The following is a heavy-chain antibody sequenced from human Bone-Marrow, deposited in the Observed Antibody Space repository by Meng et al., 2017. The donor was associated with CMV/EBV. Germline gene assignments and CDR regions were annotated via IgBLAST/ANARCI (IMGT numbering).Heavy chain of an antibody. V-gene: IGHV3-21*01. CDR1: GFTFTDYA. D-gene: IGHD1-1*01. CDR2: INGRGNNT. CDR3: ARAEPGTTLDAFDI. J-gene: IGHJ3*02. Sequence: GESLKISCAASGFTFTDYAMNWVRQAPGKGLEWVSRINGRGNNTYYADSVKGRFTISRDNAKNSLYLQMNSLRAEDTAVYYCARAEPGTTLDAFDIWGQGTMVTVSS.